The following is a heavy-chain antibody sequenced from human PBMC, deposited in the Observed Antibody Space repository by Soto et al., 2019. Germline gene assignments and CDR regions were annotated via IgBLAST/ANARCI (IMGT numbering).Heavy chain of an antibody. J-gene: IGHJ6*02. CDR3: ARLAEWEYYDGMDA. CDR2: IRSKADNYAT. V-gene: IGHV3-73*02. CDR1: GFTFSVSA. D-gene: IGHD1-26*01. Sequence: EVQLVESGGGLVQPGGSLKLSCAVSGFTFSVSAIHWVRQASGKGLEWVGRIRSKADNYATAYGASVKGRFSISRDDSKNTAYLQMSSLNTEDTAVYYCARLAEWEYYDGMDAWGQGTTVTVSS.